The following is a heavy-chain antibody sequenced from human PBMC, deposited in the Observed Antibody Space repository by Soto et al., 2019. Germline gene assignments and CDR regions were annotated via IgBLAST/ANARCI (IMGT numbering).Heavy chain of an antibody. CDR1: GGTFSSYA. Sequence: GASVKVSCKASGGTFSSYAISWVRQAPGQGPEWMGIINPSGGSTSYAQKFQGRVTMTRDTSTSTVYMELSSLRSEDTAVYYCAREDTRHFDYWGQGTLVTVSS. V-gene: IGHV1-46*03. CDR2: INPSGGST. J-gene: IGHJ4*02. CDR3: AREDTRHFDY.